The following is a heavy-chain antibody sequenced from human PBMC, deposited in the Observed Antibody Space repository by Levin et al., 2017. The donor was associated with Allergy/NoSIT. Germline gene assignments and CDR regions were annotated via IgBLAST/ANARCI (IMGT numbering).Heavy chain of an antibody. CDR2: IYYSGTT. CDR3: VRHLEPGLATAGTHWFDP. Sequence: PSETLSLTCTISGGSISSIYYWAWVRQSPGKGLEWIASIYYSGTTYYNPSLKSRVTISVDTSKNQFSLRLTSVTAADTSIYYCVRHLEPGLATAGTHWFDPWGQGTPVTVSS. V-gene: IGHV4-39*01. CDR1: GGSISSIYY. J-gene: IGHJ5*02. D-gene: IGHD6-13*01.